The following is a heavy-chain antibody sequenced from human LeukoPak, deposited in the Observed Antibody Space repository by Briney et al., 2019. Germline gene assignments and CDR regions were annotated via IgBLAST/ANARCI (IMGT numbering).Heavy chain of an antibody. D-gene: IGHD3-22*01. Sequence: GGSLRLSCAASGFTFSSYAMHWVRQAPGKGLEWVAVISYDGSNKYYADSVKGRFTISRDNSKNTLYLQMNSLRAEDTAVYYCARGTGYYDSSGYPGTWGQGTLVTVSS. J-gene: IGHJ5*02. CDR2: ISYDGSNK. V-gene: IGHV3-30*04. CDR1: GFTFSSYA. CDR3: ARGTGYYDSSGYPGT.